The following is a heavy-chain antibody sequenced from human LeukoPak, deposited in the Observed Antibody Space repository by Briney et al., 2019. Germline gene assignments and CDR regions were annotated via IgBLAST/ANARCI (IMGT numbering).Heavy chain of an antibody. CDR2: IYYSGST. Sequence: SSETLSLTCTVSGGSISSYYWSWIRQPPGKGLEWIGYIYYSGSTNYNPSLKSRVTISVDTSKNQFSLKLSSVTAADTAVYYCARHWPRAAFDIWGQGTMVTVSS. CDR1: GGSISSYY. CDR3: ARHWPRAAFDI. J-gene: IGHJ3*02. V-gene: IGHV4-59*08.